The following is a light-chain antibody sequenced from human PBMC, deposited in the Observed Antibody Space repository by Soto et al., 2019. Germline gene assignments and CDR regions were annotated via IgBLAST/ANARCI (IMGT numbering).Light chain of an antibody. Sequence: DIQMTQSPSSLSASVGDRVTITCRASQSISNYLDWYQVKPGKAPKLLIYAASRLQSGVPSRFSGSGSGTDFTLTISNLQAEDFATYYCHQNYNVPPWTFGQGTKVEIK. CDR1: QSISNY. CDR3: HQNYNVPPWT. V-gene: IGKV1-39*01. J-gene: IGKJ1*01. CDR2: AAS.